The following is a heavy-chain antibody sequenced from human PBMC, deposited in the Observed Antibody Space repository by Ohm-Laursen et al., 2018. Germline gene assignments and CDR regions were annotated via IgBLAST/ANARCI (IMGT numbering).Heavy chain of an antibody. V-gene: IGHV4-39*01. J-gene: IGHJ4*02. D-gene: IGHD3-10*01. CDR3: ARRAYASGKFDY. CDR2: IYYSGST. CDR1: GGSISSTSFY. Sequence: TLSLTCTVSGGSISSTSFYWVWIRKPPGKGLEWIGNIYYSGSTTYNPSLKSRVTISVDTSKNQFSLKLSSVTAADTAVFYFARRAYASGKFDYWGQGTLVTVSS.